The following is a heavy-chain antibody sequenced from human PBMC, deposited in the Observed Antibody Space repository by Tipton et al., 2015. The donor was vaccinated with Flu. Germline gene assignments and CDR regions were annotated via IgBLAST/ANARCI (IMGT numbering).Heavy chain of an antibody. D-gene: IGHD2/OR15-2a*01. CDR1: GFTFRTNG. CDR3: ARDPFLGTGDAFDV. J-gene: IGHJ3*01. CDR2: IDIHSRSI. Sequence: SGFTFRTNGMNWVRQAPGKGLEWASKIDIHSRSIDYADSVRGRFTISRDSAKRSVYLQMNSLRVEDTAVYYCARDPFLGTGDAFDVWGRGTMVTVSS. V-gene: IGHV3-48*03.